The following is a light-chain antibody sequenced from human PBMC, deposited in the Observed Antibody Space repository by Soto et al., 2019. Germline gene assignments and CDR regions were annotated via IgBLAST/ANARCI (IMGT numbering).Light chain of an antibody. CDR2: KAS. CDR3: QQYHSYPYT. J-gene: IGKJ2*01. Sequence: DVQMTQSPYTLSASVGDSVTITCRASRYINRLAWYQQKPGRAPKLLIYKASNLDSGVPSRFSGGASGIEFSLNISSLQPDDFATYYGQQYHSYPYTFGQGTKLQIK. CDR1: RYINR. V-gene: IGKV1-5*03.